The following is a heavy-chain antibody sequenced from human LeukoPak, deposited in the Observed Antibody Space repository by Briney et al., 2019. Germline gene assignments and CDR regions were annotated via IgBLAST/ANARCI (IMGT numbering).Heavy chain of an antibody. CDR1: GGSISSYY. CDR3: ARGDAVEMATASFDY. Sequence: SETLSLTCTVSGGSISSYYWSWIRQPPGKGLEWIGYIYYSGTTNYNPSLKSRVTISVDTSKNQFSLKLSSVTAADTAVYYCARGDAVEMATASFDYWGQGTLVTVSS. D-gene: IGHD5-24*01. J-gene: IGHJ4*02. CDR2: IYYSGTT. V-gene: IGHV4-59*01.